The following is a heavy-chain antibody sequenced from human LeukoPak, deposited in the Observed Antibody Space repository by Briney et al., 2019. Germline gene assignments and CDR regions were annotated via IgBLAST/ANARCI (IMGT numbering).Heavy chain of an antibody. J-gene: IGHJ4*02. Sequence: ASVKVSCKASGYTFTSYCMHWVRQAPGQGLEWMGIINPSGGSTSYAQKFQGRVAMTRDTSTSTVYMELSSLRSEDTAVYYCAREIKTYYYDSSGFSPVDYWGQGTLVTVSS. D-gene: IGHD3-22*01. V-gene: IGHV1-46*01. CDR3: AREIKTYYYDSSGFSPVDY. CDR1: GYTFTSYC. CDR2: INPSGGST.